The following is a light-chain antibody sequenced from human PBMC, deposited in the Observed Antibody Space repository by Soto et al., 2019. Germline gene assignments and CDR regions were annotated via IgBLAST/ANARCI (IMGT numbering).Light chain of an antibody. CDR3: QQYGTSPRT. V-gene: IGKV3-20*01. CDR1: QSVSSSY. J-gene: IGKJ1*01. CDR2: GAS. Sequence: DIVLTQSPGTLSLSPGERATLSCRASQSVSSSYLAWYQQKPGQAPRLLIYGASRRATGIPDRFSGGGSGTDFTLTISRLEPDDFAVYYCQQYGTSPRTFGQGTKVEIK.